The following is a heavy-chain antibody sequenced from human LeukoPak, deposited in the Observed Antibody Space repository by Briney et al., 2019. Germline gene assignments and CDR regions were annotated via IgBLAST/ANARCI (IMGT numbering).Heavy chain of an antibody. D-gene: IGHD3-10*01. V-gene: IGHV4-59*08. CDR2: IYYNGDT. J-gene: IGHJ3*01. CDR3: ARHSHQVIRGAFDV. CDR1: GGSFGTYC. Sequence: PSETLSLTCTVSGGSFGTYCFSWIRQAPGKGLESIGYIYYNGDTKYNPSLESRVNISQDTSKDQFSLALISVTAADTALYYCARHSHQVIRGAFDVWGQGTMVTVSS.